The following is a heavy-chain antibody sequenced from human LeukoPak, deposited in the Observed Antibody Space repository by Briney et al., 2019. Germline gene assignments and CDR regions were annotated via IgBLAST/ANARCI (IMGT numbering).Heavy chain of an antibody. CDR2: ISGSGGSA. CDR1: GFTFSSYP. CDR3: AKGTGYYLYYFDY. D-gene: IGHD3/OR15-3a*01. V-gene: IGHV3-23*01. Sequence: SGGSLRLSCAASGFTFSSYPLNWVRQAPGKGLEWVSAISGSGGSAYYADSVKGRFTISRDNSKNTLYLQMNSLRAEDTAVYYCAKGTGYYLYYFDYWGQGTLVTVSS. J-gene: IGHJ4*02.